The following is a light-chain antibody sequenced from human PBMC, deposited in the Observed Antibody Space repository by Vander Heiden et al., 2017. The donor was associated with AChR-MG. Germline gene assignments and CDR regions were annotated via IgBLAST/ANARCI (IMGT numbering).Light chain of an antibody. V-gene: IGLV3-1*01. CDR2: RDD. CDR1: KLGEKY. Sequence: SYEMTQPPSVSVSPGQTARITCFGDKLGEKYASWYQKKPGQSPVLLISRDDERPSVIPERFSGSNSGNTATLTISGTQALDEADYYCQAWDGSGVVFGGGTKLTVL. CDR3: QAWDGSGVV. J-gene: IGLJ2*01.